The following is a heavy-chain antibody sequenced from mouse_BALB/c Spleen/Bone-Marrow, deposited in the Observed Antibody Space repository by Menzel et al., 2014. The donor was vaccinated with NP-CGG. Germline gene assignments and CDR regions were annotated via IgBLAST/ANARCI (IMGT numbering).Heavy chain of an antibody. CDR2: INPESSTI. V-gene: IGHV4-1*02. J-gene: IGHJ3*01. D-gene: IGHD1-2*01. Sequence: EVQLVESGGGLVQPGGSLKFSCAASGFDFSRYWMSWVRQAPEKGLEWIGEINPESSTINYTPSLKDKFIISRDNAKNTLYLQMSKVRSEDSALYYCARQELLRLSGFAYWGQGTLVTVSA. CDR3: ARQELLRLSGFAY. CDR1: GFDFSRYW.